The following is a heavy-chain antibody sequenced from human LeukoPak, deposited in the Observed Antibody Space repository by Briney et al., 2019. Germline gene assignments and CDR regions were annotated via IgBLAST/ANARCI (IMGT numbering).Heavy chain of an antibody. CDR3: ARILGGIDY. D-gene: IGHD3-10*01. V-gene: IGHV3-53*01. CDR1: GFIFSSNY. Sequence: GGSLRLSCAASGFIFSSNYMSWVRQAPGKGLEWVSVIYSGGSTYYADSVKGRFTISRDNSKNTLYLQMNSLRAEDTAVYYCARILGGIDYWGQGTLVTVSS. J-gene: IGHJ4*02. CDR2: IYSGGST.